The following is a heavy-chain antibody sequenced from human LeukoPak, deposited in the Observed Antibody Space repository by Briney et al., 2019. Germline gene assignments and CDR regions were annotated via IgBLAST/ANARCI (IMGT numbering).Heavy chain of an antibody. CDR1: GLSFSDYN. CDR3: ARGFAWAIRVAPYADY. CDR2: ISSGSGTI. D-gene: IGHD2-2*02. J-gene: IGHJ4*02. V-gene: IGHV3-48*02. Sequence: PGGSLRLSCAASGLSFSDYNMTWVRQVPGKGLEWISYISSGSGTIHYADSVKGRFTVSRDNAKNSLYLQMSSLRDEDTAVYYCARGFAWAIRVAPYADYWGQGTLVIVSS.